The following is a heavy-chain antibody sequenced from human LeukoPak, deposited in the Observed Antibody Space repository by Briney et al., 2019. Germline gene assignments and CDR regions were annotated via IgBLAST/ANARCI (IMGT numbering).Heavy chain of an antibody. CDR2: INPNSGVT. CDR3: ASVSSGWTYYFDY. Sequence: GASVKVSCKASGYSFTDYFMHWVRQAPGQGLEWMGWINPNSGVTNYAQKFQGRVTMTRDTSISTAYMELTRLTSDDTVVYYCASVSSGWTYYFDYWGQGTLVTVSS. V-gene: IGHV1-2*02. CDR1: GYSFTDYF. D-gene: IGHD6-19*01. J-gene: IGHJ4*02.